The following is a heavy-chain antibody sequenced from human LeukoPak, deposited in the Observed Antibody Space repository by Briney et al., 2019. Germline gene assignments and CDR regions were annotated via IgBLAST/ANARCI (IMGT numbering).Heavy chain of an antibody. CDR3: ATGNHLLPTAARRGLGCYYMDV. CDR1: GGSISSGGYS. D-gene: IGHD6-6*01. Sequence: PSQTLSLTCAVSGGSISSGGYSWSWIRQPPGKGLEWIGYIYHSGSTYYNPSLKSRVTISVDTSKNQFSLKLSSVTAADTAVYYCATGNHLLPTAARRGLGCYYMDVWGKGTTVTVSS. V-gene: IGHV4-30-2*01. J-gene: IGHJ6*03. CDR2: IYHSGST.